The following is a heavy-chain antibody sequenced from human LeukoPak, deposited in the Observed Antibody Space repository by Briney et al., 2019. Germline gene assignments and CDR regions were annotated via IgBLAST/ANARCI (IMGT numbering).Heavy chain of an antibody. CDR2: ISWDGGST. D-gene: IGHD5-24*01. CDR1: GFTFDDYT. V-gene: IGHV3-43*01. J-gene: IGHJ4*02. CDR3: AKGMATIERYFDY. Sequence: GGSLRLSCAASGFTFDDYTMHWVRQAPGKGLEWVSLISWDGGSTYYADSVKGRFTISRDNSKNSLYLQMNSLRTEDTALYYCAKGMATIERYFDYWGQGTLVTVSS.